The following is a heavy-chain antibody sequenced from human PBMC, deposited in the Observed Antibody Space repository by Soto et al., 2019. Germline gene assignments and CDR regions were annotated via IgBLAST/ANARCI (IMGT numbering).Heavy chain of an antibody. CDR3: ARDFVGHGGYSYGLSYYGMDV. V-gene: IGHV1-2*04. D-gene: IGHD5-18*01. Sequence: GASVKVSCKASGYTFTGYYMHWVRQAPGQGLEWMGWINPNSGGTNYAQKFQGWVTMTRDTSISTAYMELSRLRSDDTAVYYCARDFVGHGGYSYGLSYYGMDVWGQGTTVTVSS. CDR2: INPNSGGT. CDR1: GYTFTGYY. J-gene: IGHJ6*02.